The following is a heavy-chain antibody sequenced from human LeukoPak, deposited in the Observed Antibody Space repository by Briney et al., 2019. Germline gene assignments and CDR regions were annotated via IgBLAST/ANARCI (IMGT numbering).Heavy chain of an antibody. CDR3: AAPHHITMIYY. D-gene: IGHD3-22*01. V-gene: IGHV1-2*06. Sequence: ASVKVSCKASGYTFTGYYMHWVRQAPGQGLEWMGRINPNSGGTNYAQKFQERVTITRDMSTSTAYMELSSLRSEDTAVYYCAAPHHITMIYYWGQGTLVTVSS. CDR2: INPNSGGT. CDR1: GYTFTGYY. J-gene: IGHJ4*02.